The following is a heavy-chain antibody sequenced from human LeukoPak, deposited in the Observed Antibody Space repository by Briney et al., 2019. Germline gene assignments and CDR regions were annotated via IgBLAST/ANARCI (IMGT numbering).Heavy chain of an antibody. Sequence: SETLSLTCTVSGGSISSSSYYWGWIRQPPGKGLEWIGSIYYSGSTYYNPSLKSRVTISVDTSKNQFSLKLSSVTAADTAVYYCAREAYNHLIDYWGQGTLITVSS. J-gene: IGHJ4*02. CDR3: AREAYNHLIDY. D-gene: IGHD5-24*01. CDR2: IYYSGST. V-gene: IGHV4-39*07. CDR1: GGSISSSSYY.